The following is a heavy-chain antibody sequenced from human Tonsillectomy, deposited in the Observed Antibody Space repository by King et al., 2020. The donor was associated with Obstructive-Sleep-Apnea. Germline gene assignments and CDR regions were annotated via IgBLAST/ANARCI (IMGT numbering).Heavy chain of an antibody. Sequence: QLVESGGGVVQPGRSLRLSCAASGFTFSSYGMHWVRQAPGKGLEWVAVIWYDGSNKYYADSVKGRFTISRDNSKNTLYLQMNSLRAEDTALYYCAKDSLIFGVEWGWFDPWGQGTLVTVSS. J-gene: IGHJ5*02. D-gene: IGHD3-3*01. CDR1: GFTFSSYG. V-gene: IGHV3-33*06. CDR3: AKDSLIFGVEWGWFDP. CDR2: IWYDGSNK.